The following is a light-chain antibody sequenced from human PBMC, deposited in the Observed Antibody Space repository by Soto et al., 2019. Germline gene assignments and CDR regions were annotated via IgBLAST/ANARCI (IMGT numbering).Light chain of an antibody. CDR1: SSDVGSNNR. Sequence: QSALTQPPSVSGSPGQSGSISCTGTSSDVGSNNRVSWYQQPPGTAPKLMIYGVSNRPSGVPDRFSGSKSGNTAALTISGLQAEDEADYYCSSHTRSSTFVFGTGTKVTVL. CDR2: GVS. CDR3: SSHTRSSTFV. V-gene: IGLV2-18*02. J-gene: IGLJ1*01.